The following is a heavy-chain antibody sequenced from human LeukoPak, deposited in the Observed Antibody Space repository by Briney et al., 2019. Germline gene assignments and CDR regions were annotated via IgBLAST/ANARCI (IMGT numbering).Heavy chain of an antibody. D-gene: IGHD3-22*01. Sequence: ASVKVSCKASGYTFTGYYMHWVRQAPGQGLEWMGWINPNSGGTNYAQKFQGRVTTTRDTSISTAYMELSRLRSDDTAVYYCARSPNDYYDSSGPTTGFDYWGQGTLVTVSS. CDR2: INPNSGGT. J-gene: IGHJ4*02. CDR3: ARSPNDYYDSSGPTTGFDY. CDR1: GYTFTGYY. V-gene: IGHV1-2*02.